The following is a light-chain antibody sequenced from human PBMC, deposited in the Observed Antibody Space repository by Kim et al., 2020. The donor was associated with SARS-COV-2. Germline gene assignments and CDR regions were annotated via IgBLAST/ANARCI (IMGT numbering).Light chain of an antibody. Sequence: EIELTQSPDTLSLSPGERATLSCRASQSISTGFLAWYQQKHGQAPRLLIYGASNRATGIPDRFSGSGSGTDFTLTVSRLEPEDSAIYYCQQYSNSPLTFGGGTKVEI. CDR2: GAS. CDR3: QQYSNSPLT. CDR1: QSISTGF. V-gene: IGKV3-20*01. J-gene: IGKJ4*01.